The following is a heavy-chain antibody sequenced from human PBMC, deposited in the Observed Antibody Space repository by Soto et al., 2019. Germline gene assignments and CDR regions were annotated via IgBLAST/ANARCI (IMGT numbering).Heavy chain of an antibody. V-gene: IGHV3-53*01. CDR1: GFTVSSKY. Sequence: GSLRFSCAASGFTVSSKYMNWVRQAPGKGLEWVSIIWSAGLTYYADSVRGRFTISRDISKNILFLQMNNLRAEDSAIYYCARELPPDLWGQGTLVTVSS. CDR2: IWSAGLT. D-gene: IGHD2-15*01. CDR3: ARELPPDL. J-gene: IGHJ5*02.